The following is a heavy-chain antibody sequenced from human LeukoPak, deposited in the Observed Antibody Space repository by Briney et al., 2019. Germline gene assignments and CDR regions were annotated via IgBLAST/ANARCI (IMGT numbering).Heavy chain of an antibody. CDR1: GGSFSRYY. D-gene: IGHD6-19*01. CDR3: AKSAVAGTGGRDYFDY. J-gene: IGHJ4*02. CDR2: INHSGSA. V-gene: IGHV4-34*01. Sequence: SETLSLTCAVYGGSFSRYYWTWIRQPPGKGLEWIGEINHSGSANYNPSLKSRVTISVDASKSQFSLKVSSVTAADTAVYYCAKSAVAGTGGRDYFDYWGQGTLVTVSS.